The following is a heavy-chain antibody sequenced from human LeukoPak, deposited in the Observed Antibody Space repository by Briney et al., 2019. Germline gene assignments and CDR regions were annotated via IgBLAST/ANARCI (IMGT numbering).Heavy chain of an antibody. CDR2: IYYSGST. V-gene: IGHV4-59*12. Sequence: SQTLSLTCTVSGGSISSYYWSWIRQPPGKGLEWIGYIYYSGSTNYNPSLKSRVTISVDTSKNQFSLKLSSVTAADTAVYYCAREWSGYYDSSGYLNWFDPWGQGTLVTVSS. D-gene: IGHD3-22*01. CDR3: AREWSGYYDSSGYLNWFDP. J-gene: IGHJ5*02. CDR1: GGSISSYY.